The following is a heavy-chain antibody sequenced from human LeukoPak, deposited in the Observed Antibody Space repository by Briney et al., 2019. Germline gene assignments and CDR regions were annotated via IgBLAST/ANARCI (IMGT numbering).Heavy chain of an antibody. J-gene: IGHJ4*02. CDR2: ITGSGGST. CDR1: GFTFSSYA. CDR3: ARDRGSSSLIYFDY. V-gene: IGHV3-23*01. D-gene: IGHD6-13*01. Sequence: GGSLRLSCAASGFTFSSYAMSWVRQAPGKGLEWVSGITGSGGSTYYADSVKDRFTVSRDNSKNTLYLQMNSLRVEDTAVCYCARDRGSSSLIYFDYCGQGTLVTVSS.